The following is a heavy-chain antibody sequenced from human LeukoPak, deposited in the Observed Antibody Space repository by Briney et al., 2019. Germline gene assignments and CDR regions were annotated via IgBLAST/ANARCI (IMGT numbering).Heavy chain of an antibody. CDR1: GGTFSSYA. CDR2: IIPIFGTA. V-gene: IGHV1-69*13. Sequence: GASVKVSCKASGGTFSSYAISWVRQAPGQGLEWMGGIIPIFGTANYAQKFQGRVTITADESTSTAYMELSSLRSEDTAVYYCAAGRYCSGGSCHFDYWGQGTLVTVSS. D-gene: IGHD2-15*01. J-gene: IGHJ4*02. CDR3: AAGRYCSGGSCHFDY.